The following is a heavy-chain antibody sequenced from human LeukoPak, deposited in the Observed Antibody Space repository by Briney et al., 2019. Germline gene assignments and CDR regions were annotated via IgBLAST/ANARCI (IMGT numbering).Heavy chain of an antibody. CDR3: ARFSTGAFDI. CDR1: GFTFSGSA. Sequence: PGGSLRLSCAASGFTFSGSAMSWVRQAPGKGLEWVSLISFSGGSTYYADSVKGRFTISRDNSKNTLYLQMNSLRAEDTAVYYCARFSTGAFDIWGQGTMVTVSS. J-gene: IGHJ3*02. D-gene: IGHD2-2*01. CDR2: ISFSGGST. V-gene: IGHV3-23*01.